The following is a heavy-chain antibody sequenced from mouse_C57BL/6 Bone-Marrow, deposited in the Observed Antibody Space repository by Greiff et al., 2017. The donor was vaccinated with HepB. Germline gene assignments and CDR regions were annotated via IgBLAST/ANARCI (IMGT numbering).Heavy chain of an antibody. CDR1: GFTFTDYY. Sequence: EVKLMESGGGLVQPGGSLSLSCAASGFTFTDYYMSWVRQPPGKALEWLGFIRNKANGYTTEYSASVKGRFTISRDNSQSILYLQMNALRAEDSATYYCARRSTMVTTGYYFDYWGQGTTLTVSS. V-gene: IGHV7-3*01. CDR2: IRNKANGYTT. J-gene: IGHJ2*01. CDR3: ARRSTMVTTGYYFDY. D-gene: IGHD2-2*01.